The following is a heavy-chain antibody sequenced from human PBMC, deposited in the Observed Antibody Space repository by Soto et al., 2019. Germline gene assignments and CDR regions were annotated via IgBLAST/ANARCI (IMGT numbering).Heavy chain of an antibody. V-gene: IGHV3-74*01. CDR3: ASSGEYYYDSSGYPSSMDV. Sequence: GGSLRLSCAASGFTFRSYWMHWVRQAPGKGLVWVSRINSDGSSTSYADSVKGRFTISRDNAKNTLYLQMNSLRAEDTAVYYCASSGEYYYDSSGYPSSMDVWGQGTTVTVSS. D-gene: IGHD3-22*01. J-gene: IGHJ6*02. CDR1: GFTFRSYW. CDR2: INSDGSST.